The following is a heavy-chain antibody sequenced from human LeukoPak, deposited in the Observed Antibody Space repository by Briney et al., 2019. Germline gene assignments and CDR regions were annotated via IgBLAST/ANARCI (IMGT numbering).Heavy chain of an antibody. V-gene: IGHV3-20*04. D-gene: IGHD2-21*02. J-gene: IGHJ6*03. CDR2: INWNGGST. Sequence: GGSLRLSCAASGFTFDDYGMSWVRQAPGKGLEWVSGINWNGGSTGYADSVKGRFTISRDNAKNSLYLQMNSLRAEDTAVYYCARQFCGGDCYWKGGSYYYYYYMDVWGKGTTVTVSS. CDR3: ARQFCGGDCYWKGGSYYYYYYMDV. CDR1: GFTFDDYG.